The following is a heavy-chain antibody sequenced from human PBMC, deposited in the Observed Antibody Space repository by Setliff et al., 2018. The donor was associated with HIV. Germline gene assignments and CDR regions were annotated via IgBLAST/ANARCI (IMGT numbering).Heavy chain of an antibody. CDR2: IKSDGSYT. Sequence: GGSLRLSCAASGFTFSSYWMHWVRQAPGKGLVWVSRIKSDGSYTSYADSAKGRFTISRDNTKNSLYLQMNRLRAEDTAVYYCASIELAAMVPVDYWGQGTLVTVSS. J-gene: IGHJ4*02. CDR1: GFTFSSYW. CDR3: ASIELAAMVPVDY. D-gene: IGHD5-18*01. V-gene: IGHV3-74*01.